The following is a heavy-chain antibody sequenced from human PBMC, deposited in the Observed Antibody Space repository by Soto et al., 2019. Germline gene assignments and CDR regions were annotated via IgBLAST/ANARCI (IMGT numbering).Heavy chain of an antibody. CDR2: ISGGGDGT. CDR3: AKDRPTTSSSKMDV. Sequence: PGGSLRLSCAASGFTFSIFAMSWVRQAPGKGLEWVSTISGGGDGTYYADSVKGRFTISRDNSKNTMYLQMDSLRAEDTAVYYCAKDRPTTSSSKMDVWGKGTTVTVSS. J-gene: IGHJ6*04. V-gene: IGHV3-23*01. D-gene: IGHD6-6*01. CDR1: GFTFSIFA.